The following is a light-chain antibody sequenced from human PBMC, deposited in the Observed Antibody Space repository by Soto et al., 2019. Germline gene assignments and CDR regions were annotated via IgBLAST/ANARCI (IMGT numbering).Light chain of an antibody. CDR3: SSFTSSNTYV. J-gene: IGLJ1*01. V-gene: IGLV2-14*01. CDR2: EVS. CDR1: SSDFGGYNY. Sequence: QSALTQPAFVSASPGQSITIYCTGTSSDFGGYNYVSWYQQHLGKAPKLMIYEVSNRPSGVSCRFFGSKSGNTASLTISGLQAEDEADYYCSSFTSSNTYVFGTGNTLTVL.